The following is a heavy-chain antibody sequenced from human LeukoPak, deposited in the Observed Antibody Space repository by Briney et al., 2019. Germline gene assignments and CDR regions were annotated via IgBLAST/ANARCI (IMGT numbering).Heavy chain of an antibody. D-gene: IGHD1-26*01. CDR1: GFTVSTNY. Sequence: PGGSLRLSCAASGFTVSTNYMSWVRQAPGKGLEWVSVIYSGGSTHYADSVKGRFTISRDNSKNTLYLQMNSLRAEDTAVYYCARVGARQVGANGDFDYWGQGTLVTVSS. J-gene: IGHJ4*02. CDR3: ARVGARQVGANGDFDY. V-gene: IGHV3-66*01. CDR2: IYSGGST.